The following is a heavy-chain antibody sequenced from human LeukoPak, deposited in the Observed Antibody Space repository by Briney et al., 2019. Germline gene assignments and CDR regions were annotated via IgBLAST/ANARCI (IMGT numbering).Heavy chain of an antibody. V-gene: IGHV5-51*01. CDR2: IYPGGSDT. J-gene: IGHJ5*02. Sequence: GESLKISCKGSGYSFTSYWIGWVRQMPGKGLEWMGIIYPGGSDTRYSPSFQGQVTISADKSISTAYLQWSSLKASDTAMYYCARQGSREYNWFDPWGQGALVTVSS. CDR3: ARQGSREYNWFDP. CDR1: GYSFTSYW. D-gene: IGHD6-13*01.